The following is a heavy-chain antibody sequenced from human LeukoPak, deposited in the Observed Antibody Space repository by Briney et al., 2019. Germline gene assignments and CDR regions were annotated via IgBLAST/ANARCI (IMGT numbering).Heavy chain of an antibody. D-gene: IGHD3-10*01. Sequence: SETLSLTCAVYGGSFSGYYWSWIRQPPGKGLEWIGEINHSGSTNYNPSLKSRVTISVDTSKNQFSLKLSSETAADTAVYYCARRRIAMVRGVIISRFSWFDPWGQGTLVTVPS. V-gene: IGHV4-34*01. CDR2: INHSGST. CDR3: ARRRIAMVRGVIISRFSWFDP. CDR1: GGSFSGYY. J-gene: IGHJ5*02.